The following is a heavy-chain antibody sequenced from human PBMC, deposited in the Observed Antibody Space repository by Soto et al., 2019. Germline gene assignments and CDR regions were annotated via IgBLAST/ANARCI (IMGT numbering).Heavy chain of an antibody. V-gene: IGHV1-3*01. CDR1: GYTFTSYA. J-gene: IGHJ4*02. CDR3: ARDFSMAVVAHGY. Sequence: ASVKVSCKASGYTFTSYAMHWVRQAPGQRLEWMGWINAGIGDTEYSEKFQGRVTITRDTSASTAYMELSSLRSEDTAAYYCARDFSMAVVAHGYWGQGTLVTVSS. D-gene: IGHD2-15*01. CDR2: INAGIGDT.